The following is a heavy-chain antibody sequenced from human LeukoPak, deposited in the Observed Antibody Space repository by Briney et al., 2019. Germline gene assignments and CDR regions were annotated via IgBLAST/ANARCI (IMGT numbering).Heavy chain of an antibody. CDR2: VSYDGSNK. D-gene: IGHD4/OR15-4a*01. J-gene: IGHJ4*02. V-gene: IGHV3-30*03. CDR3: ARRAGAYSHPYDY. CDR1: GFTFSNSG. Sequence: GGSLRLSCAASGFTFSNSGMSWVRQAPGKGLEWVAVVSYDGSNKYYADSVKGRFTISRDNSKNTLYLQMNSLRAEDTAVYYCARRAGAYSHPYDYWGQGTLVTVSS.